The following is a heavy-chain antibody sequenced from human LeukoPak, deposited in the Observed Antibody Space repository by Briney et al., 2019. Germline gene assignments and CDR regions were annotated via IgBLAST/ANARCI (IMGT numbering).Heavy chain of an antibody. Sequence: PGGSLRLPCAASGFTFSSYWMSWVRQAPGKGLEWVANIKQDGSEKYYVDSVKGRFTISRDNAKNSLYLQMNSLRAEDTAVYYCAREGIVVVPAAMSDYWGQGTLVTVSS. D-gene: IGHD2-2*01. CDR1: GFTFSSYW. J-gene: IGHJ4*02. V-gene: IGHV3-7*01. CDR2: IKQDGSEK. CDR3: AREGIVVVPAAMSDY.